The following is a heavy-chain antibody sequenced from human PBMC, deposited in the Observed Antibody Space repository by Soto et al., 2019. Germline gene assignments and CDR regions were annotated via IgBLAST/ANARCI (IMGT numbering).Heavy chain of an antibody. CDR2: IVVGSGNT. Sequence: SVKVSCKASGFTFTSSAMQWVRQARGQRLEWIGWIVVGSGNTNYAQKFQERVTITRDMSTSTAYMELSSLRSEDTAVYYCAAGLGDCGGDCYSDTLDYWGQGTLVTVSS. CDR1: GFTFTSSA. CDR3: AAGLGDCGGDCYSDTLDY. V-gene: IGHV1-58*02. D-gene: IGHD2-21*02. J-gene: IGHJ4*02.